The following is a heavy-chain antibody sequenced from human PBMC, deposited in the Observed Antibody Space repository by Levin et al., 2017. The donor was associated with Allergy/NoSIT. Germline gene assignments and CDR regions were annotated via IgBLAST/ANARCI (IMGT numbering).Heavy chain of an antibody. V-gene: IGHV4-4*02. CDR1: GGSISSKNW. J-gene: IGHJ6*02. Sequence: SETLSLTCAVSGGSISSKNWWSWVRQPPGKGLEWIGEIYDSGSTNYNPSLKSRFTISVDKSKNHFSLRLSSVIAADTAVYYCARGRGSSSYAVYYGLGVWGQGTTVTVSS. CDR3: ARGRGSSSYAVYYGLGV. CDR2: IYDSGST. D-gene: IGHD3-10*01.